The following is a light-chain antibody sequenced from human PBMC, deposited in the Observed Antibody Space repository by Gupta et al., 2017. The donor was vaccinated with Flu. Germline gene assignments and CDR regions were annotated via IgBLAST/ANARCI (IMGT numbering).Light chain of an antibody. V-gene: IGLV3-21*02. CDR2: DDN. Sequence: YVLTQAPSVSVAPGQTARISCGGNYIGSKSVHWYRQKPGQAPGLVVYDDNDRPSGIPARFSGSMSEDTATLTISRVEVGDGADYYCQVWDNDSVFFGGGTKLTVL. J-gene: IGLJ2*01. CDR3: QVWDNDSVF. CDR1: YIGSKS.